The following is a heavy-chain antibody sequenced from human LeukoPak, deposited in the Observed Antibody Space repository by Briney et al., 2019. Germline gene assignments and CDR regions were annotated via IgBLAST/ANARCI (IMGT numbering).Heavy chain of an antibody. J-gene: IGHJ4*02. Sequence: ASVKVSCKASGYTFTSYYMHWVRQAPGQGLEWMGIINPSGGSTSYAQKFQGRVTMTRDTSTSTVYMELSSLRSEDTAVYYCARVSMVRGVRTGFDYRGQGTLVTVSS. D-gene: IGHD3-10*01. CDR2: INPSGGST. CDR3: ARVSMVRGVRTGFDY. V-gene: IGHV1-46*01. CDR1: GYTFTSYY.